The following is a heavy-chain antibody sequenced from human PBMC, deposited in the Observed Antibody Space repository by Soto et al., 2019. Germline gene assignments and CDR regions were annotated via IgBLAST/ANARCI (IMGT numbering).Heavy chain of an antibody. CDR2: ISSSYYI. Sequence: RLSCAASGFTFSSYTMKWVRQAPGKGLEWVASISSSYYIKYADSVKGRFTISRDNAKNSLYLQMNSLRAEDTAVYYCARGDVVVLTATSNFDYWGQGTLVTVSS. D-gene: IGHD2-21*02. J-gene: IGHJ4*02. V-gene: IGHV3-21*01. CDR3: ARGDVVVLTATSNFDY. CDR1: GFTFSSYT.